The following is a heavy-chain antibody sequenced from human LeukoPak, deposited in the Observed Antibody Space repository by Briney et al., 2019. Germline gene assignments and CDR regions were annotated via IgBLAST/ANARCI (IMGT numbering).Heavy chain of an antibody. CDR1: GGSISSDY. CDR2: IYTSGST. D-gene: IGHD2-21*01. CDR3: ARDRIVGMDV. J-gene: IGHJ6*03. Sequence: SETLSLTCTVCGGSISSDYWSWVRQPAGKGLEWIGRIYTSGSTNYNPSLKSRVTMSVDTSKNQFSLKLSSVTAADTAVYYCARDRIVGMDVWGKGTTVTVSS. V-gene: IGHV4-4*07.